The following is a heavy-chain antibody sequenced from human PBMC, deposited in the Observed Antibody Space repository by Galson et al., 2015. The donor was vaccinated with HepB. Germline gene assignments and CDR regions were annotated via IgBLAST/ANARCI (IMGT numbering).Heavy chain of an antibody. J-gene: IGHJ6*02. V-gene: IGHV3-43D*04. CDR1: GFMFEDYA. CDR2: ITWDGGRI. Sequence: SLRLSCAASGFMFEDYAMYWVRQAPGKGLEWVSLITWDGGRIYYADSVKGRFTISRDNIKTYIYLEMNSLRPEDTALYYCAKDIESSRVPEGAMDVGDHGTTVIV. CDR3: AKDIESSRVPEGAMDV.